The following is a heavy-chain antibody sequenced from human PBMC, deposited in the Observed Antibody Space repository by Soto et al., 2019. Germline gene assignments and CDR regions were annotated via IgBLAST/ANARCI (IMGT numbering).Heavy chain of an antibody. CDR3: AKGGDYDLDFDS. J-gene: IGHJ4*02. CDR1: GFNFRSTA. Sequence: PGGSLRLSCAASGFNFRSTAMSWVRQPPGKGLEWVSAISGAGDSPFYADSVKGRFTISRDNSKNMLYLYINSLRAEDTAMYYCAKGGDYDLDFDSWGQGTPVTVSS. CDR2: ISGAGDSP. D-gene: IGHD2-21*02. V-gene: IGHV3-23*01.